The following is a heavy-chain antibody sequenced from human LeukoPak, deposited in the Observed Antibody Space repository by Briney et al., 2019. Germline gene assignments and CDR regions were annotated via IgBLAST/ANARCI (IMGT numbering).Heavy chain of an antibody. J-gene: IGHJ4*02. V-gene: IGHV3-74*01. D-gene: IGHD3-22*01. CDR1: RFTFSSFA. Sequence: GGSLRLSCAASRFTFSSFAMSWVRQAPGKGLVWVSRINSDGSSTSYADSVKGRFTISRDNAKNTLYLQMNSLRAEDTAVYYCARDRYYDSSGYSDWGQGTLVTVSS. CDR3: ARDRYYDSSGYSD. CDR2: INSDGSST.